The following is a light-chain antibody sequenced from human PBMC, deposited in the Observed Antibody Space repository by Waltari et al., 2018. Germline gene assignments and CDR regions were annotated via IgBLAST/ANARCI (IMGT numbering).Light chain of an antibody. Sequence: DIQMTHSPSTLSASEGDRVTITCRASHTINTSLAWYHQKPGKAPKLVIYDASSLESGVPSRFSGSGSGTDFTLTISSLQPEDFATYYCQQSYSTPHTFGQGTKLEIK. CDR1: HTINTS. CDR2: DAS. CDR3: QQSYSTPHT. J-gene: IGKJ2*01. V-gene: IGKV1-39*01.